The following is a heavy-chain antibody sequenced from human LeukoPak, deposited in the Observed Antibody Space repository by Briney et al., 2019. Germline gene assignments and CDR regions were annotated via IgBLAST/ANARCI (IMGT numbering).Heavy chain of an antibody. CDR3: ARDLGDIVLEPPSIHFDL. CDR1: GFTFSYYS. D-gene: IGHD2-2*01. J-gene: IGHJ2*01. Sequence: GSLSLSCAASGFTFSYYSMNWVRQAPGKGLEWVSSISSRSSYIYYEDSLKGRFTISRDNAKNSLYLQMTGLRVEDTAMYFCARDLGDIVLEPPSIHFDLWGRGTLVTVSS. CDR2: ISSRSSYI. V-gene: IGHV3-21*01.